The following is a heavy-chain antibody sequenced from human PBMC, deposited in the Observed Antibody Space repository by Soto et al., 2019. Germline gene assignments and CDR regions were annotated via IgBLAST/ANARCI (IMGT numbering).Heavy chain of an antibody. CDR2: INHSGST. Sequence: SETLSLTCAVYGGSFSGYYWSWIRQPPGKGLEWIGEINHSGSTNYNPSLKSRVTTSVDTSKNQFSLKLSSVTAADTAVYYCARGRRSSSSGRGYYYYYMDVWGKGTTVTVSS. J-gene: IGHJ6*03. D-gene: IGHD6-13*01. CDR1: GGSFSGYY. CDR3: ARGRRSSSSGRGYYYYYMDV. V-gene: IGHV4-34*01.